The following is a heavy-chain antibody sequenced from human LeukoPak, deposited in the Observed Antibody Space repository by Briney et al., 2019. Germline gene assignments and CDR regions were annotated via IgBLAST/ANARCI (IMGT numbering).Heavy chain of an antibody. J-gene: IGHJ4*02. CDR3: AREGDYYDSSGNFDY. D-gene: IGHD3-22*01. CDR1: GGTFSSYA. CDR2: IILIFGTA. Sequence: SVKVSCKASGGTFSSYAISWVRQAPGQGLEWMGRIILIFGTANYAQKRQGRFTIPTAESTSTAYMELSSLRSKDTAVYYCAREGDYYDSSGNFDYWGQGTLVTVSS. V-gene: IGHV1-69*05.